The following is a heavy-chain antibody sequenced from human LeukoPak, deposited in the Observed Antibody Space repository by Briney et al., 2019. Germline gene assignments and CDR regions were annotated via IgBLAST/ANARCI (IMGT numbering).Heavy chain of an antibody. V-gene: IGHV1-18*01. CDR2: ISAYNGNT. Sequence: GASVKVSCKASGHTFTSYGISWVRQAPGQGLEWMGWISAYNGNTNYAQKLQGRVTMTTDTSTSTAYMELRSLRSDDTAVYYCARVLGYCSGGSCYSGWFDPWGQGTLVTVSS. CDR1: GHTFTSYG. J-gene: IGHJ5*02. CDR3: ARVLGYCSGGSCYSGWFDP. D-gene: IGHD2-15*01.